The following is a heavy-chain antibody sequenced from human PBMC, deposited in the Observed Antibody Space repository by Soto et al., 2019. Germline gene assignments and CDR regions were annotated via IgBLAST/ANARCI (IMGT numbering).Heavy chain of an antibody. Sequence: ETLSLTCTISGASITSNYWSWIRQPPGKGLECIGYIYYRGSTIYNPSLKSRVTMSADTSSNQFSLNLSSVTAADTAVYYCARVDRVAGIVDSWGQGTLVTVSS. J-gene: IGHJ4*02. CDR2: IYYRGST. V-gene: IGHV4-59*01. CDR3: ARVDRVAGIVDS. CDR1: GASITSNY. D-gene: IGHD6-19*01.